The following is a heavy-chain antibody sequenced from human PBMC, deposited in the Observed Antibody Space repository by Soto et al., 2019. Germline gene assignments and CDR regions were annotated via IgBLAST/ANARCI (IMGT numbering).Heavy chain of an antibody. CDR2: ISYDGSNK. CDR1: GFTFSSYG. V-gene: IGHV3-30*18. Sequence: GSLRLSCAASGFTFSSYGMHWVRQAPGKGLEWVAVISYDGSNKYYADSVKGRFTISRDNSKNTLYLQMNSLRAEDTAVYYCAKDLDYGDYRDYWGQGTLVTVSS. J-gene: IGHJ4*02. D-gene: IGHD4-17*01. CDR3: AKDLDYGDYRDY.